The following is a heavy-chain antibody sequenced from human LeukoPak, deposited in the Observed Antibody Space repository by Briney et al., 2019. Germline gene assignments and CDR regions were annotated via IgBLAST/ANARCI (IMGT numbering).Heavy chain of an antibody. CDR1: GGSISIYY. CDR2: IHHSGNT. Sequence: SETLSLTCTVSGGSISIYYWSWFRQPPGKGLEWIGYIHHSGNTNYNPSLKSRVTMSVDTSKNQLSLNVNSVTAADTAVYYCARSQGFTYGSLLAFDYWGQGTLVTVSS. V-gene: IGHV4-59*12. CDR3: ARSQGFTYGSLLAFDY. J-gene: IGHJ4*02. D-gene: IGHD5-18*01.